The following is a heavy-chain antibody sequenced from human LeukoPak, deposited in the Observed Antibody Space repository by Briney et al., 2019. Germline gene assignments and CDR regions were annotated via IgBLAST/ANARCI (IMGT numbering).Heavy chain of an antibody. Sequence: SETLSLTCTVSGGSISSGSYYWSWIRQPPGKGLEWIGEINHSGSTNYNPSLKSRVTISVDTSKNQFSLKLSSVTAADTAVYYCARSSSIAARPRKPFDYWGQGTLVTVSS. CDR3: ARSSSIAARPRKPFDY. J-gene: IGHJ4*02. CDR2: INHSGST. V-gene: IGHV4-39*07. CDR1: GGSISSGSYY. D-gene: IGHD6-6*01.